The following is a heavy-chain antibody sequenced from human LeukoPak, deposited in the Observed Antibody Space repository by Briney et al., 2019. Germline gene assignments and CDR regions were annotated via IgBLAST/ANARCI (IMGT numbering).Heavy chain of an antibody. CDR2: ISGSGGST. Sequence: GGSLRLSCAASRFTFSNYSMNWVRQAPGKGLEWVSAISGSGGSTYYADSVKGRFTISRDNAKNSLYLQMNSLRVDDTAMYYCTRGYDISDYWGQGTVVTVSS. V-gene: IGHV3-21*01. CDR3: TRGYDISDY. D-gene: IGHD3-9*01. CDR1: RFTFSNYS. J-gene: IGHJ4*02.